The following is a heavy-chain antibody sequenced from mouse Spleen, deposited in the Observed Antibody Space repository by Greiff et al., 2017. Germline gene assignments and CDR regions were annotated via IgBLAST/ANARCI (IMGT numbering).Heavy chain of an antibody. CDR2: IYYSGTI. Sequence: DVKLVESGPGLVKPSQTVFLTCTVTGISITTGNYRWSWIRQFPGNKLEWIGYIYYSGTITYNPSLTSRTTITRDTPKNQFFLEMNSLTAEDTATYYCARDWYYYGSRGYFDVWGAGTTVTVSS. V-gene: IGHV3-5*01. CDR1: GISITTGNYR. CDR3: ARDWYYYGSRGYFDV. J-gene: IGHJ1*01. D-gene: IGHD1-1*01.